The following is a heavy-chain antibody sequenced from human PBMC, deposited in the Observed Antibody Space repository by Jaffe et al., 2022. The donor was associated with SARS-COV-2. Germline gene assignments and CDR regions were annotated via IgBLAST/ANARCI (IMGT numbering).Heavy chain of an antibody. CDR1: GASMRGYY. D-gene: IGHD1-1*01. V-gene: IGHV4-59*01. CDR3: ARPVHVNNPDAFDI. CDR2: VYYSGST. J-gene: IGHJ3*02. Sequence: QVQLQESGPGLVKPSETLSLTCSVSGASMRGYYFSWIRQPPGKGLEWIGYVYYSGSTSYNPSLSSRVTISVDRSKNQFSLKLSSVTAADTAVYYCARPVHVNNPDAFDIWGQGTMVTVSS.